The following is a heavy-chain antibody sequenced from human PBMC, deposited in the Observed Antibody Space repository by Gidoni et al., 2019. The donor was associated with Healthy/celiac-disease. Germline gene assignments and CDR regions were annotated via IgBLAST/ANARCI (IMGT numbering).Heavy chain of an antibody. CDR3: ARGRVYGFDY. CDR2: INHSGST. V-gene: IGHV4-34*01. J-gene: IGHJ4*02. CDR1: GGSFSGYY. Sequence: QVQLQQWGAGLLKPSETLSLTCAVYGGSFSGYYWSWIRQPPGKGLEWIGEINHSGSTNYNPSLKSRVTISVDTSKNQFSLKLSSVTAADTAVYYCARGRVYGFDYWGQGTLVTVSS. D-gene: IGHD4-17*01.